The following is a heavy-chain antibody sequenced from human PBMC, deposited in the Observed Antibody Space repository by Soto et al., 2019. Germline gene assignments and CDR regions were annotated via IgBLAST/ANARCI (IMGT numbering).Heavy chain of an antibody. Sequence: QVQLQESGPGLVKPSQTLSLTCTVSGGSISSGDYYWSWIRQPPGKGLEWIGYIYYSGSTYYNPSLKLRVTISVDTSKNQFTLKLSSVTAADTAVYYCAREPADVDTAMDPWSQGTLVTVSS. CDR1: GGSISSGDYY. CDR2: IYYSGST. V-gene: IGHV4-30-4*01. D-gene: IGHD5-18*01. J-gene: IGHJ5*02. CDR3: AREPADVDTAMDP.